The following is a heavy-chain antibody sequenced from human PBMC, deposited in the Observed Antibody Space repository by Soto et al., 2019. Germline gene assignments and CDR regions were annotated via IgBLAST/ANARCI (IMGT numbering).Heavy chain of an antibody. CDR2: ITGRDAGT. V-gene: IGHV3-23*01. Sequence: EVQLLESGGGLVHPGESLRLSCAASGFTFSNYAMSWVRQAPGKGLEWVSTITGRDAGTSYADSVKSRFTVSRDNSRNTLYLQMNSLRDEDTAVYYCAKDDPGSGCLSDSWGQGAPVTVSS. J-gene: IGHJ4*02. CDR1: GFTFSNYA. CDR3: AKDDPGSGCLSDS. D-gene: IGHD3-22*01.